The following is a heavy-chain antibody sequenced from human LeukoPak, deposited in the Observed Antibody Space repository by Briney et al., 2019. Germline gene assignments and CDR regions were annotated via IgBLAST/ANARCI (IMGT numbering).Heavy chain of an antibody. V-gene: IGHV3-21*04. CDR2: ISSSSSYI. CDR1: GFTFSSYS. Sequence: PGGSLRLSCAASGFTFSSYSMNWVRQAPGKGLEWVSSISSSSSYIYYADSVKGRFTISRDNAKNSLYLQMNSLRAEDTAVYYCAALTYSIYYYYMDVWGKGTTVTVSS. D-gene: IGHD4-11*01. CDR3: AALTYSIYYYYMDV. J-gene: IGHJ6*03.